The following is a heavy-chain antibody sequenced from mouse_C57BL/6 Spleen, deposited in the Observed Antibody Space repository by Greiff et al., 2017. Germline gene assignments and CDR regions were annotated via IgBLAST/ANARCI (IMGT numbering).Heavy chain of an antibody. V-gene: IGHV7-3*01. CDR2: IRNKANGYTT. CDR3: ARYGSSAAWFAY. Sequence: EVMLVESGGGLVQPGGSLSLSCAASGFTFTDYYMSWVRQPPGKALEWLGFIRNKANGYTTEYSASVKGRFTISRDNSQSILYLHMNALRAEDSATYYCARYGSSAAWFAYWGQGTLVTVSA. CDR1: GFTFTDYY. J-gene: IGHJ3*01. D-gene: IGHD1-1*01.